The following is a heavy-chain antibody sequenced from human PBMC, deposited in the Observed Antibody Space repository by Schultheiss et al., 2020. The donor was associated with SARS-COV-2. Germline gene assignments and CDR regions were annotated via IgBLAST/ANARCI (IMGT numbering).Heavy chain of an antibody. Sequence: SETLSLTCAVSGGSISSSNWWSCVRQPPGKGLEWIGEINHSGSTNNNSSLTSRVTISVDTSKNQFSLKLSSVTAADTAVYYCARGLSARYVVRGVNGMDDWVQATTVTVSS. D-gene: IGHD3-10*01. CDR2: INHSGST. CDR1: GGSISSSNW. CDR3: ARGLSARYVVRGVNGMDD. V-gene: IGHV4-4*02. J-gene: IGHJ6*02.